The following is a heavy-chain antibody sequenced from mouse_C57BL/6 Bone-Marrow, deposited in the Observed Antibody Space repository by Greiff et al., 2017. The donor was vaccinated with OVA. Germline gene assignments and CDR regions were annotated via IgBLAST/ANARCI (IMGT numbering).Heavy chain of an antibody. V-gene: IGHV5-17*01. J-gene: IGHJ1*03. CDR3: ARINYWYFDV. CDR2: ISSGSSTI. Sequence: EVKLVESGGGLVKPGGSLKLSCAASGFTFSDYGMHWVRQAPEKGLEWVAYISSGSSTIYYAATVKGRFTLSRDNAKNTLFLQMTSLRSEDTAMYYCARINYWYFDVWCTGTTVTVSS. CDR1: GFTFSDYG.